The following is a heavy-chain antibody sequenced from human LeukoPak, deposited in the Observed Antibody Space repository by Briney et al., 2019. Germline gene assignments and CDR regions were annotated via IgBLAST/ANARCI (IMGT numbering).Heavy chain of an antibody. J-gene: IGHJ4*02. CDR2: INHSGST. Sequence: SETLSLTCAVYGGSFSGYYWSWIRQPPGKGLEWIGEINHSGSTNYNPSLKSRVTISVDTSKNQFSLKLSSVTAADTAVYYCASTTGDSLLLVYWGQGTLVTVSS. V-gene: IGHV4-34*01. D-gene: IGHD4-17*01. CDR3: ASTTGDSLLLVY. CDR1: GGSFSGYY.